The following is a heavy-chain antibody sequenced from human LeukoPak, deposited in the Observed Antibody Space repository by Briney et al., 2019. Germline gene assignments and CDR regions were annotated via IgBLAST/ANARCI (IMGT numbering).Heavy chain of an antibody. CDR2: RKEDGTLS. CDR3: ATEGTDGRGSFGWFDA. V-gene: IGHV3-7*01. J-gene: IGHJ5*02. Sequence: PGGSLRLSRVASGFIFNTFWMTWVRQAPGKGLEWVANRKEDGTLSYYVDSVKGRFTIYRDNAKNSVFLQLNSLRAEDTAVYYCATEGTDGRGSFGWFDAWGQGTLVTVSS. D-gene: IGHD3-10*01. CDR1: GFIFNTFW.